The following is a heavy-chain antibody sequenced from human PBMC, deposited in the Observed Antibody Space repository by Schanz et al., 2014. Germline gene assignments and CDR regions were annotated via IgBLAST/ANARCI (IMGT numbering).Heavy chain of an antibody. CDR3: ARDPYSASYFPSPPLYGLDV. D-gene: IGHD1-26*01. CDR2: INPSGGST. CDR1: GYTFTDYH. V-gene: IGHV1-46*01. Sequence: QVQLVQSGAEVKKPGASVKVPCKSSGYTFTDYHIHWVRQAPGQGLEWMATINPSGGSTSFAQKFQGRVTMTRATSTSTVNMELTSLRSEDTAVYYCARDPYSASYFPSPPLYGLDVWGQGTTVTVSS. J-gene: IGHJ6*02.